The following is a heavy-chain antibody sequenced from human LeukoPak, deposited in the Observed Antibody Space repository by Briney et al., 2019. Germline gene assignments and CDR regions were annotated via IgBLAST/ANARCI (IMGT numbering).Heavy chain of an antibody. CDR3: ATGKRGYGYGYTIDY. CDR1: GFTLSSYA. CDR2: IAGSGGST. J-gene: IGHJ4*02. V-gene: IGHV3-23*01. Sequence: GGSLRLSCAASGFTLSSYAMSWVRQAPGKGLEWVSAIAGSGGSTYYADSAKGRFTISRDNSKNTLYLQMNSLRAEDTAVYYCATGKRGYGYGYTIDYWGQGTLVTVSS. D-gene: IGHD5-18*01.